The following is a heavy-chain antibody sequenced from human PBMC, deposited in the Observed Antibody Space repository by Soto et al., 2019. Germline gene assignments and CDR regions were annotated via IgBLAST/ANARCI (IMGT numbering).Heavy chain of an antibody. CDR1: GGSISSSSYY. CDR2: IYYSGST. CDR3: ASGDGVVLVIAAYAGNWFDP. J-gene: IGHJ5*02. Sequence: PSETLSLTCTVSGGSISSSSYYWGWIRQPPGKGLEWIGNIYYSGSTYYNPSLKSRVTISVDTSKNQFSLKLSSVTAADTAVYYCASGDGVVLVIAAYAGNWFDPWGQGTLVTVSS. D-gene: IGHD2-15*01. V-gene: IGHV4-39*01.